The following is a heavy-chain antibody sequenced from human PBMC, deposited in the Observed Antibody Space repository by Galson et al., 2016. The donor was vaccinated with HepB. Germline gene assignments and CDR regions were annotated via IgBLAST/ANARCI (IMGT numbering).Heavy chain of an antibody. CDR3: TGTGSGVFAF. D-gene: IGHD3-10*01. CDR1: GASITTVGYY. CDR2: ISYSGTP. Sequence: TLSLTCTVSGASITTVGYYWTWIRQHPAKDLEWIGYISYSGTPYYNPSLKGRVAMSLDTSQSQFSLEITSVTTADTAVYYCTGTGSGVFAFWGQGSLVSVSS. J-gene: IGHJ4*02. V-gene: IGHV4-31*03.